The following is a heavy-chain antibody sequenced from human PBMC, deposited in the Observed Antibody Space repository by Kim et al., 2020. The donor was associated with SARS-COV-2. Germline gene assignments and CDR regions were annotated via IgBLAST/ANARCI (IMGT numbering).Heavy chain of an antibody. D-gene: IGHD1-26*01. J-gene: IGHJ4*02. CDR3: ARARGVGAHFDY. V-gene: IGHV1-2*04. Sequence: NYAQKFQGWVTMTRDTSISTAYMELSRLRADDTAVYYCARARGVGAHFDYWGQGTLVTVSS.